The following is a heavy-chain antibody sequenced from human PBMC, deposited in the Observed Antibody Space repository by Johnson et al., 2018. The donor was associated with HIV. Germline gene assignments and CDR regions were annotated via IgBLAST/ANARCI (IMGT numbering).Heavy chain of an antibody. Sequence: VQLVESGGGVVQPGGSLRLSCAASGFTFSSYDMHWVRQATGKGLEWVSAIGTAGDTYYPGSVKGRFTISRDNAKNSLYLQLNSLRAEDTAVYYCARGSRYTYDNDDAYLLHAFDFWGQGTKVTVSS. CDR3: ARGSRYTYDNDDAYLLHAFDF. CDR2: IGTAGDT. D-gene: IGHD3-22*01. J-gene: IGHJ3*01. CDR1: GFTFSSYD. V-gene: IGHV3-13*01.